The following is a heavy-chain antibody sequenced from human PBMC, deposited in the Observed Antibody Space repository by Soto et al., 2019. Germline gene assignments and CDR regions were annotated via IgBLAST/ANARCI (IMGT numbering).Heavy chain of an antibody. D-gene: IGHD3-3*01. Sequence: SETLSLTCTVSGGSISSSSYYWGWIRQPPGKGLEWIGSIYYSGSTYYNPSLKSRATISVDTSKNQFSLKLSSVTAADTAVYYCARTVDTIFGVVIIGYFDYWGQGTLVTVSS. CDR2: IYYSGST. CDR1: GGSISSSSYY. CDR3: ARTVDTIFGVVIIGYFDY. V-gene: IGHV4-39*01. J-gene: IGHJ4*02.